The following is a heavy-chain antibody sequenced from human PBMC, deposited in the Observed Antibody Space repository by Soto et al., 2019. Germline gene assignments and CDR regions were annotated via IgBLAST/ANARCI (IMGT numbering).Heavy chain of an antibody. V-gene: IGHV3-21*01. CDR2: ISSSGIYI. Sequence: ESGGGLVKPGGSLRLSCAASGFTFSAYSMNWVRQAPGKGLEWVSSISSSGIYIYYADSVKGRFTISRDNAKNSLYLQMNSLRAEDTAVYYCAGHDYGDYVRAFDIWGQGTMVTVSS. CDR3: AGHDYGDYVRAFDI. CDR1: GFTFSAYS. J-gene: IGHJ3*02. D-gene: IGHD4-17*01.